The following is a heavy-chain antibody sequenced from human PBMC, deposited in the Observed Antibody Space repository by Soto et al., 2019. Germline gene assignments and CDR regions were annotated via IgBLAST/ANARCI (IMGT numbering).Heavy chain of an antibody. CDR2: ISNNGAHT. Sequence: XXSLRLSFAASGFTFRNYEMHWVLQAPGKGLEYVSGISNNGAHTDYAKSVKGRFTISRDNSENTLYLQMGSLRAEDMALYYCARRGYGSRWPNVYMDVWGKGTTVTVSS. V-gene: IGHV3-64*01. CDR1: GFTFRNYE. J-gene: IGHJ6*03. D-gene: IGHD6-13*01. CDR3: ARRGYGSRWPNVYMDV.